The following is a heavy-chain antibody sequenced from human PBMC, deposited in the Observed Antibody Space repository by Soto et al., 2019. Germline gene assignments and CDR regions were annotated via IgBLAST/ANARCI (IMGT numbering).Heavy chain of an antibody. D-gene: IGHD1-26*01. V-gene: IGHV4-39*07. CDR3: ASRGWAPGYGMDV. CDR2: INHSGST. J-gene: IGHJ6*02. Sequence: SETLSLTCTVSGGPVSSSSSYWSWIRQPPGKGLEWIGEINHSGSTNYNPSLKSRVTISVDTSKNQFSLKLSSVTAADTAVYYCASRGWAPGYGMDVWGQGTTVTVSS. CDR1: GGPVSSSSSY.